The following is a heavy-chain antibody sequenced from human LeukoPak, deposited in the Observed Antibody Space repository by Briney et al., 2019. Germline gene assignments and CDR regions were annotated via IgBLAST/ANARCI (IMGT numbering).Heavy chain of an antibody. V-gene: IGHV2-70*04. J-gene: IGHJ4*02. CDR1: GFSLSTREMR. CDR3: ARSGELAANFDY. D-gene: IGHD3-10*01. Sequence: SGPTLVNPPQTLTLTCTFSGFSLSTREMRVSWIRQPPGKALEWLARIEWDDDKFYSTSLKTRLTISKDTSKNQVVLTMTNMDPVDTATYYCARSGELAANFDYWGQGTLVTVSS. CDR2: IEWDDDK.